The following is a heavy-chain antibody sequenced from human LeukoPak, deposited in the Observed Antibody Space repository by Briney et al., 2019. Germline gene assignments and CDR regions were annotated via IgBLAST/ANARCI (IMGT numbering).Heavy chain of an antibody. CDR3: ARVYLRRYFDWLLYY. J-gene: IGHJ4*02. Sequence: ASVKVSRKASGYTFTGYYMHWVRQAPGQGLEWMGWINPNSGGTNYAQKFQGRVTMTRDTSISTAYMELSRLRSDDTAVYYCARVYLRRYFDWLLYYWGQGTLVTVSS. V-gene: IGHV1-2*02. CDR2: INPNSGGT. CDR1: GYTFTGYY. D-gene: IGHD3-9*01.